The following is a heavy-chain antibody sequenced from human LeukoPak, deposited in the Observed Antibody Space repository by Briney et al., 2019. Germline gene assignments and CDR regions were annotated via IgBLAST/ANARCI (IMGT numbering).Heavy chain of an antibody. CDR1: GGSISSSGYY. D-gene: IGHD6-6*01. CDR3: ARGPTQTIAARRIGYYFDY. Sequence: SETLSLTCTVSGGSISSSGYYWGWIRQPPGKGLEWIGSIYYSGSTYYNPSLKSRVTISVDTSKNQFSLKLSSVTAADTAVYYCARGPTQTIAARRIGYYFDYWGQGTLVTVSS. V-gene: IGHV4-39*07. J-gene: IGHJ4*02. CDR2: IYYSGST.